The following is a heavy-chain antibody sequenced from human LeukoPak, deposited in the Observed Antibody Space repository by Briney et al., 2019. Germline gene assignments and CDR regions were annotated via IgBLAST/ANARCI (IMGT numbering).Heavy chain of an antibody. CDR1: GFTVSTNY. D-gene: IGHD3-10*01. CDR2: IYNSGGA. J-gene: IGHJ4*02. V-gene: IGHV3-53*01. CDR3: ARNHASGSFDY. Sequence: GGSLRLSCAASGFTVSTNYMNWVRQAPGKGLGWVSVIYNSGGAYYADSVKGRFTVSRDNSKNTLYLQMNSLRAEDTAVYYCARNHASGSFDYWGQGTLVTVSS.